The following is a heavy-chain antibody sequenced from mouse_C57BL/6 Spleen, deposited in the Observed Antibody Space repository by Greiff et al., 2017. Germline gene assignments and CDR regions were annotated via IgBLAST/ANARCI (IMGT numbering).Heavy chain of an antibody. V-gene: IGHV1-53*01. CDR2: INPSNGGT. CDR3: ARSVTTVANYFDY. CDR1: GYTFTSYW. D-gene: IGHD1-1*01. J-gene: IGHJ2*01. Sequence: QVQLQQPGTELVKPGASVKLSCKASGYTFTSYWMHWVKQRPGQGLEWIGNINPSNGGTNYNEKFKSKATLAVDKSSSTAYMQLSSLTSEDSAVYYCARSVTTVANYFDYWGQGTTLTVSS.